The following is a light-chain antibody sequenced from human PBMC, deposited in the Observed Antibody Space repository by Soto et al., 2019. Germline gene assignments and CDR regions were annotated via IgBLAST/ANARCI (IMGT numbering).Light chain of an antibody. CDR3: QTWGTGIVV. Sequence: QSVLTQSPSASASLGASVKLTCTLSSGHSSYAIAWHQQQPEKGPRYLMKLNSDGSHSKGDGIPARFSGSSSGAERYLTISSLQSEDEADYYCQTWGTGIVVFGGGTTVTVL. CDR2: LNSDGSH. V-gene: IGLV4-69*01. J-gene: IGLJ2*01. CDR1: SGHSSYA.